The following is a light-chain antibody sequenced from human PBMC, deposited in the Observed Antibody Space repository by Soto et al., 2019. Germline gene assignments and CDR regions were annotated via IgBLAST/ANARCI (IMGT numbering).Light chain of an antibody. V-gene: IGLV6-57*03. J-gene: IGLJ3*02. CDR3: QSYDSSNQV. CDR1: SGSIASNY. CDR2: EDN. Sequence: NFMLTQPHSVSESPRKTVTISCTRSSGSIASNYVQWYQHRPGSAPTIVMYEDNQRPSGVPDRFSGSIDSSSNSASLTISGMKTEDEADYYCQSYDSSNQVFGGGTKLTVL.